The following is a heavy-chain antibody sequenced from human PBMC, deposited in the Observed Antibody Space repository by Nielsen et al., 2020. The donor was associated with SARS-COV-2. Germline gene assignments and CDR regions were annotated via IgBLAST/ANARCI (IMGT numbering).Heavy chain of an antibody. Sequence: GESLKISCAASGFTFSSYWMSWVRQAPGKGLEWVANIKQDGSEKYYVDSVKGRFTISRDNAKNSLYLQMNSLRAEDTAVYYCARECMAAAGTTDYWGQRTLVTVSS. J-gene: IGHJ4*02. CDR3: ARECMAAAGTTDY. V-gene: IGHV3-7*01. CDR2: IKQDGSEK. D-gene: IGHD6-13*01. CDR1: GFTFSSYW.